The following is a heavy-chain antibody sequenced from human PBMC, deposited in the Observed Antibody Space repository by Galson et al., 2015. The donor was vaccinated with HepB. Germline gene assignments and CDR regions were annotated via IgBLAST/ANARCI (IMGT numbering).Heavy chain of an antibody. CDR1: GYTFTSYA. D-gene: IGHD3-3*01. V-gene: IGHV7-4-1*02. CDR3: ARSPWDFWSGYCRFEGYWFDP. Sequence: SVKVSCKASGYTFTSYAMNWVRQAPGQGLEWMGWINTNTGNPTYAQGFTGRFVFSLDTSVSTAYLQISSLKAEDTAVYYCARSPWDFWSGYCRFEGYWFDPWGQGTLVTVSS. J-gene: IGHJ5*02. CDR2: INTNTGNP.